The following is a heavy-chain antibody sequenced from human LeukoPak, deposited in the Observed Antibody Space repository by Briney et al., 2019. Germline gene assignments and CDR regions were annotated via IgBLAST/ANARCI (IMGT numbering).Heavy chain of an antibody. V-gene: IGHV1-69*05. Sequence: SVKVSCKASGGTFSSYAISWVRQAPGQGLEWMGGIIPIFGTANYAQKFQGRVTITTDESTSTAYMELSSLRSEDTAVYYCARDRLYEQIAFDIWGQGTMVTVSS. CDR1: GGTFSSYA. CDR3: ARDRLYEQIAFDI. D-gene: IGHD5/OR15-5a*01. CDR2: IIPIFGTA. J-gene: IGHJ3*02.